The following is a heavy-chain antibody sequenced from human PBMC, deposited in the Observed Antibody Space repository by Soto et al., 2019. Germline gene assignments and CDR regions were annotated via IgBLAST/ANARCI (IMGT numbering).Heavy chain of an antibody. CDR2: LGAARDP. CDR1: GFSFRDYD. D-gene: IGHD1-26*01. V-gene: IGHV3-13*05. CDR3: ARAYLGRLPRRADYYYAMDV. J-gene: IGHJ6*02. Sequence: EVQLVESGGGSVQPGESLRLSCAASGFSFRDYDMHWVRQRKGKGLEWVSALGAARDPYYVGSVKGRFSVSRDNAQNSLFLQMNSLRVDDTVVYFCARAYLGRLPRRADYYYAMDVWGRGTTVTVSS.